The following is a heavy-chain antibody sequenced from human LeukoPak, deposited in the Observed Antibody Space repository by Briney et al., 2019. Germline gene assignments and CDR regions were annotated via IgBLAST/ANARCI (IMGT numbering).Heavy chain of an antibody. V-gene: IGHV4-59*12. J-gene: IGHJ4*02. D-gene: IGHD2-2*01. Sequence: SETLSLTCTVSGGSISSYYWSWIRQPSGKGLEWIGYIYYSGSTNYNPSLKSRVTISVDTSKNQFSLKLSSVTAADTAVYYCRVVVPAAISDFDYWGQGTLVTVSS. CDR3: RVVVPAAISDFDY. CDR2: IYYSGST. CDR1: GGSISSYY.